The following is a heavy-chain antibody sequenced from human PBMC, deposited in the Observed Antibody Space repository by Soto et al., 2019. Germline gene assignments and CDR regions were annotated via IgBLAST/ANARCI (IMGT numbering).Heavy chain of an antibody. CDR2: ISAYNGNT. J-gene: IGHJ5*02. CDR3: ARVIHYYDSSGYYPNWFDP. Sequence: VASVKVSCKXSGYTFTSYGISWVRQAPGQGLEWMGWISAYNGNTNYAQKLQGRVTMTTDTSTSTAYMELRSLRSDDTAVYYCARVIHYYDSSGYYPNWFDPWGQGTLVTVSS. CDR1: GYTFTSYG. D-gene: IGHD3-22*01. V-gene: IGHV1-18*01.